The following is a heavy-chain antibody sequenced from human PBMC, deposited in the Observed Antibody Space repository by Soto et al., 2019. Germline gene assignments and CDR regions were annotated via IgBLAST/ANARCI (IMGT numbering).Heavy chain of an antibody. CDR3: ARGYRYSSSSRPLNPGASVSQWGIAAAGPPKF. J-gene: IGHJ4*02. Sequence: SETLSLTCAVYGGSFSGYYWSWIRQPPGKGLEWIGEINHSGSTNYNPSLKSRVTISVDTSKNQFSLKLSSVTAADTAVYYCARGYRYSSSSRPLNPGASVSQWGIAAAGPPKFWGQGTLVTVSS. V-gene: IGHV4-34*01. D-gene: IGHD6-13*01. CDR2: INHSGST. CDR1: GGSFSGYY.